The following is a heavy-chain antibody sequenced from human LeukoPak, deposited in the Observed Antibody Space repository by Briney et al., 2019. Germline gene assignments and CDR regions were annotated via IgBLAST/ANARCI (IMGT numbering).Heavy chain of an antibody. Sequence: GGSLRLSCAASGFTFSTYWMHWVRQVPGKGLVWVSRIKGDGSRTVYADSVKGRFTISRDNAKNTLSLQMNSLRAEDTAVYYCARSDYFHNWGQGTLVIVSS. CDR2: IKGDGSRT. V-gene: IGHV3-74*01. J-gene: IGHJ4*02. CDR3: ARSDYFHN. CDR1: GFTFSTYW. D-gene: IGHD6-19*01.